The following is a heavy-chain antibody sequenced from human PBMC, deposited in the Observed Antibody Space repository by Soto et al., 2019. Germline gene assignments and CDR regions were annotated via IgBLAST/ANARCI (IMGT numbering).Heavy chain of an antibody. CDR1: GYTFTSYY. D-gene: IGHD3-10*01. V-gene: IGHV1-46*01. Sequence: QVQLVQSGAEVKKPGASVKVSCKASGYTFTSYYMHWVRQAPGQGLEWMGIINPSGGSTSYAQKFQGRVTMTRDTSTSTVYMELSSLRSEDTAVYYCARSVDSPNGGYGSGSPNNWFDPWGQGTLVTVSS. J-gene: IGHJ5*02. CDR3: ARSVDSPNGGYGSGSPNNWFDP. CDR2: INPSGGST.